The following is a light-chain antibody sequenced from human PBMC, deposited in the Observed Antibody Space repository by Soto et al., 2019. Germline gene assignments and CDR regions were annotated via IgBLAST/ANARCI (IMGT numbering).Light chain of an antibody. V-gene: IGKV3-11*01. J-gene: IGKJ3*01. CDR1: QSVSSY. CDR2: DAS. CDR3: QQRSNWPRT. Sequence: ESVLTQSPATLSLSPGERATLSCRASQSVSSYLAWYQQKPGQAPRLLIYDASNRVTGIPARFSGSGSGTDFTLTISSLEPEDFAVYYCQQRSNWPRTFGPGTKVDIK.